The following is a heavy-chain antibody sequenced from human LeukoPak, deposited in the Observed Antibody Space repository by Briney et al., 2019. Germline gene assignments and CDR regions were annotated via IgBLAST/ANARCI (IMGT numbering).Heavy chain of an antibody. Sequence: HPGGSLRLSCAASGFTFSRYWMHWVRQAPGKGLGWVSHINGDGSNTNYADSVKGRFTISRDNAKNTLYLQMNSLRAEDTAVYYCARGGCTSTSCLDYWAQGTLVTVSS. CDR2: INGDGSNT. V-gene: IGHV3-74*01. CDR1: GFTFSRYW. CDR3: ARGGCTSTSCLDY. J-gene: IGHJ4*02. D-gene: IGHD2-2*01.